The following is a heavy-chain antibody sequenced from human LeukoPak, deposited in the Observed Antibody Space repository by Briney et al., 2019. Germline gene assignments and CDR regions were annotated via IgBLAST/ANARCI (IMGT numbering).Heavy chain of an antibody. CDR2: IIPIFGTA. Sequence: GASVKVSCKASGYTFTSYGISWVRQAPGQGLEWMGGIIPIFGTANYAQKFQGRVTITADESTSTAYMELSSLRSEDTAVYYCARAVDSSGYSHLVWGQGTMVTVSS. V-gene: IGHV1-69*13. J-gene: IGHJ3*01. CDR3: ARAVDSSGYSHLV. D-gene: IGHD3-22*01. CDR1: GYTFTSYG.